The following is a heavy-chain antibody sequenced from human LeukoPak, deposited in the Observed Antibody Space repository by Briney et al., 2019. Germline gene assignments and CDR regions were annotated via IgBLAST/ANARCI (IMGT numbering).Heavy chain of an antibody. CDR1: GGSISSGGYY. V-gene: IGHV4-30-2*01. CDR3: ARDSGSYLHMVGMDV. CDR2: IYHSGST. Sequence: SETLSLTCTVSGGSISSGGYYWSWIRQPPGKGLEWIGYIYHSGSTYYNPSLKSRVTISVDRSKNQFSLKLSSVTAADTAVYYCARDSGSYLHMVGMDVWGQGTTVTVSS. J-gene: IGHJ6*02. D-gene: IGHD1-26*01.